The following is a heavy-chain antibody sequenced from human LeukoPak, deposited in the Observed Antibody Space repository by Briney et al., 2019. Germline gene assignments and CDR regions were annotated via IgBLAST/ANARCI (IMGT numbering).Heavy chain of an antibody. V-gene: IGHV4-31*03. D-gene: IGHD6-13*01. J-gene: IGHJ4*02. Sequence: SETLSLTCTVSGGSISSGGYYWSWIRQHPGKGLEWIGYIYYSGSTYYNPSLKSRVTISVDTSKNQFSLELSSVTAADTAVYYCARDDVAAANFDYWGQGTLVTVSS. CDR3: ARDDVAAANFDY. CDR2: IYYSGST. CDR1: GGSISSGGYY.